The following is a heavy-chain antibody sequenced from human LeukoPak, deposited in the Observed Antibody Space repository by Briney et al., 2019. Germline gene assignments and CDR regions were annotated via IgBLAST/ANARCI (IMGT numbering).Heavy chain of an antibody. CDR3: ARDRSYGAFAS. CDR1: GFTFSSSA. D-gene: IGHD1-26*01. J-gene: IGHJ4*02. CDR2: ITTNGGST. V-gene: IGHV3-64*04. Sequence: GGSLRLSCSASGFTFSSSAMHWVRQAPGKGLEYVSSITTNGGSTYYADSVKGRFTISRDNAKNSLYLQMSSLRAEDTALYYCARDRSYGAFASWGQGTLVTVSS.